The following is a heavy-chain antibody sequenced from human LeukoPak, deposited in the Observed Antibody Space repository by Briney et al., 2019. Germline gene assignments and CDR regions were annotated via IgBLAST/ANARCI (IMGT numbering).Heavy chain of an antibody. V-gene: IGHV1-69*01. J-gene: IGHJ6*03. D-gene: IGHD6-19*01. CDR1: GGTFSSYA. Sequence: GSSVKVSCKASGGTFSSYAISWVRQAPGQGLEWMGGIIPIFGTANYAQKFQGRVTITADESTSTAYMELSSLRSEDTAVYYCARGGPIAVAGTRYYYYMDVWGKGTTVTVSS. CDR2: IIPIFGTA. CDR3: ARGGPIAVAGTRYYYYMDV.